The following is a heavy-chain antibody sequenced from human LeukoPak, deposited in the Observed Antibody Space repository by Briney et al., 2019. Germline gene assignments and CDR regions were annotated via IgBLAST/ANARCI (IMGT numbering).Heavy chain of an antibody. V-gene: IGHV3-15*01. CDR2: IKSKTDGGTT. D-gene: IGHD3-22*01. CDR3: TTARYYYDSSGLYYFDY. Sequence: PGGSLRLSCAASGFTFSNAWMSWVRQAPGKGLEWVGRIKSKTDGGTTDYAAPVKGRFTISRDDSKNTLYLQMNSLKTEDTAVYYCTTARYYYDSSGLYYFDYWGQGTLVTVSS. J-gene: IGHJ4*02. CDR1: GFTFSNAW.